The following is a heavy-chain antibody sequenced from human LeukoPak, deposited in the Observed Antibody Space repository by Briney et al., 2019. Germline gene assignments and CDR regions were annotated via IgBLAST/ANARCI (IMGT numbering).Heavy chain of an antibody. CDR3: ARGPYCSSTSCRSPRGWFDP. CDR1: GGSVSSGSYY. Sequence: PSETLSLTCTVSGGSVSSGSYYWSWIRQPPGKRLEWIGYIYYSGSTNYNPSLKSRVTISVDTSKNQFSLNLSSVTAADTAVYYCARGPYCSSTSCRSPRGWFDPWGQGTLVTVSS. CDR2: IYYSGST. J-gene: IGHJ5*02. V-gene: IGHV4-61*01. D-gene: IGHD2-2*01.